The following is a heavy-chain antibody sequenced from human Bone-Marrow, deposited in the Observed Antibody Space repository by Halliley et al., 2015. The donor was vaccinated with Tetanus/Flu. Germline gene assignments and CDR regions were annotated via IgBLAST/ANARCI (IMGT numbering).Heavy chain of an antibody. CDR2: IYNSRTT. V-gene: IGHV4-59*01. CDR3: ARDMHFAH. J-gene: IGHJ5*02. CDR1: GTYISTYF. Sequence: GLVKPSETLSLTCTISGTYISTYFWSWIRQPPGKGLEWIANIYNSRTTNYNPSLESRVSISVDTSMNQFSLKLSSVTAADTAIYYCARDMHFAHWGQGTLVTVSS.